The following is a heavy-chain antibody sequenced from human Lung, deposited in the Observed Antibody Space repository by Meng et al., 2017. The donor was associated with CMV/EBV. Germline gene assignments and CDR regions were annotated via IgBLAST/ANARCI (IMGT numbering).Heavy chain of an antibody. CDR3: ARVEVGITSGDY. CDR1: GYTSTNYG. CDR2: INAYNGDT. Sequence: QAQRVQAGGEVKKPRAAVKVSCKAPGYTSTNYGITWVRQAPGQGLEWMGWINAYNGDTNYAKTLQGRVTMTTDTSTRTAYVELRSLRSDDTAVYYCARVEVGITSGDYWGQGTLVTVSS. D-gene: IGHD1-26*01. V-gene: IGHV1-18*01. J-gene: IGHJ4*02.